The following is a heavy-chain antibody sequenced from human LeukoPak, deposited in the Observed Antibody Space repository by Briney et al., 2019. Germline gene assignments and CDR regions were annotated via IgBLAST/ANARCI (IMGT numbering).Heavy chain of an antibody. CDR1: GFTFSSYE. CDR2: ISGSGTTI. D-gene: IGHD7-27*01. CDR3: ARDANWGFDAFDI. Sequence: GGSLRLSCTASGFTFSSYEVNWVRQSPGKGLEWISYISGSGTTIYYADSVKGRFTISRDNSKNTLYLQVNSLRAEDTAVYYCARDANWGFDAFDIWGQGTMVTVSS. V-gene: IGHV3-48*03. J-gene: IGHJ3*02.